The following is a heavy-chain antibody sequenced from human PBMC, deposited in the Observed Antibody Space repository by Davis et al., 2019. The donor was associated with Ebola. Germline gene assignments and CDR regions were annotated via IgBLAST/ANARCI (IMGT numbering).Heavy chain of an antibody. J-gene: IGHJ5*02. CDR3: ARLSAGVNNWFDP. D-gene: IGHD3-16*02. V-gene: IGHV4-39*07. CDR2: IYYSGST. CDR1: GGSISSSSYY. Sequence: MPSETLSLTCTVSGGSISSSSYYWGWIRQPPGKGLEWIGSIYYSGSTNYNPSLKSRVTISVDTSKNQFSLKLSSVTAADTAVYYCARLSAGVNNWFDPWGQGTLVTVSS.